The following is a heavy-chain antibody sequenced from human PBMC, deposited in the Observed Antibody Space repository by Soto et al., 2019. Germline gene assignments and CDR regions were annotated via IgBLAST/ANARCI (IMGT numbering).Heavy chain of an antibody. CDR2: ISGNGGST. CDR3: ALTRRVVVGAATPSCFDP. D-gene: IGHD2-15*01. J-gene: IGHJ5*02. Sequence: PGGSLRLSCAASGFTVSSYAMSWVRQAPGKGLEWVSAISGNGGSTYYADSVKGRFTISRDNSKNTLYLQMNSLRAEDTAVYYCALTRRVVVGAATPSCFDPWGQEPLVTVSS. V-gene: IGHV3-23*01. CDR1: GFTVSSYA.